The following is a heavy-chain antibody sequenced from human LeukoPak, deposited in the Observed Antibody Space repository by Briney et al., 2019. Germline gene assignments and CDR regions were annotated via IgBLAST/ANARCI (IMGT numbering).Heavy chain of an antibody. D-gene: IGHD4-11*01. CDR2: VSYDGTTK. CDR1: GFIFNGYG. CDR3: AREVTTSTFDY. J-gene: IGHJ4*02. Sequence: GGSLRLSCAASGFIFNGYGMHWVRQAPGKGLEWVAVVSYDGTTKYYTDSVKGRFTISRDNSKNTLYLQMNSLRAEDTAVYYCAREVTTSTFDYWGQGTLVTVSS. V-gene: IGHV3-30*03.